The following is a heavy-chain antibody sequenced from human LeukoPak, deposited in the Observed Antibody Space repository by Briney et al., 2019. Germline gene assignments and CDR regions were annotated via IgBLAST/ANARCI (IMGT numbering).Heavy chain of an antibody. J-gene: IGHJ4*02. V-gene: IGHV1-24*01. CDR3: ARDGELLWLGESSYYFDY. CDR1: GYTLTELS. D-gene: IGHD3-10*01. Sequence: ASVKVSCKVSGYTLTELSMHWVRQAPGKGLEWMGGFDPEDGETIYAQKFQARVTMTRDTSISTAYMELSRLTSDDTAVYYCARDGELLWLGESSYYFDYWGQGTLVTVSS. CDR2: FDPEDGET.